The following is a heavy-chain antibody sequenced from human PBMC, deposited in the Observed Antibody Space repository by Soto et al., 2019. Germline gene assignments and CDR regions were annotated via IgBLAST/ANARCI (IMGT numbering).Heavy chain of an antibody. CDR2: IYYSGST. CDR1: GGSISSDY. Sequence: SETLSLTCTVAGGSISSDYWSWIRQPPGKGLEWIGYIYYSGSTNYNPSLKSRVTISVDTSKNQFSLKLSSVTAADTAVYYCARDHHSGTAMGDNWFDPWGQGTLVTVSS. CDR3: ARDHHSGTAMGDNWFDP. D-gene: IGHD5-18*01. V-gene: IGHV4-59*01. J-gene: IGHJ5*02.